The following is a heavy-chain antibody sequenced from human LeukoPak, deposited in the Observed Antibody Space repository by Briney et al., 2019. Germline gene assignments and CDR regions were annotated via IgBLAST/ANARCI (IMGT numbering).Heavy chain of an antibody. CDR3: ASTSSGWSDFDY. Sequence: ASVKVSCKASGYTFTSYYMHWVRQAPGQGLEWMGIINPSGGSTSYAQKFQGRVTMTRDMSTSTVYMELSSLGSEDTAVYYCASTSSGWSDFDYWGQGTLVTVSS. J-gene: IGHJ4*02. CDR1: GYTFTSYY. CDR2: INPSGGST. V-gene: IGHV1-46*01. D-gene: IGHD6-19*01.